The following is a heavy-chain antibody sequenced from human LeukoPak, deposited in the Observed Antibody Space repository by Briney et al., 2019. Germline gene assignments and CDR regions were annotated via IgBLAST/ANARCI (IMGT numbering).Heavy chain of an antibody. V-gene: IGHV4-59*08. CDR3: AGYCSGGSCYSELGFDP. D-gene: IGHD2-15*01. CDR2: ISYSGTT. Sequence: PSETLSLTCTVSGGSITNYYWSWIRQPPGKGLEWIGYISYSGTTNYNPSLKSRVTISVDTSKNQFSLKLSSVTAADTAVYYCAGYCSGGSCYSELGFDPWGQGTLVTVSS. J-gene: IGHJ5*02. CDR1: GGSITNYY.